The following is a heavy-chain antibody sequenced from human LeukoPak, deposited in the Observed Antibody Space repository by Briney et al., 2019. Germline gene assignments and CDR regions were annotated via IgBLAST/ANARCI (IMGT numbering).Heavy chain of an antibody. V-gene: IGHV1-69*01. Sequence: ASVKVSCKASGGTFSSYAISWVRQVPGQGLEWMGGIIPIFGTANYAQKFQGRVTITADESTSTAYMELSSLRSEDTAVYYCASPYRTYYYGSGSFDYWGQGTLVTVSS. CDR1: GGTFSSYA. D-gene: IGHD3-10*01. CDR2: IIPIFGTA. J-gene: IGHJ4*02. CDR3: ASPYRTYYYGSGSFDY.